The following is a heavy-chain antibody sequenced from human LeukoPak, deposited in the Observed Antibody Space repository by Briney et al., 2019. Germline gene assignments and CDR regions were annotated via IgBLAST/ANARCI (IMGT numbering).Heavy chain of an antibody. CDR1: GGSISSSSSNY. D-gene: IGHD5-18*01. V-gene: IGHV4-39*01. CDR2: IYYSGST. Sequence: SETLSLTCTVSGGSISSSSSNYCGWIRQPPGKGLEWIGSIYYSGSTYYNSSLKSRVTISVDTSKNQFSLKLSSVTAADTAVYYCARPRAYSYGYLDYWGQGILVTVSS. J-gene: IGHJ4*02. CDR3: ARPRAYSYGYLDY.